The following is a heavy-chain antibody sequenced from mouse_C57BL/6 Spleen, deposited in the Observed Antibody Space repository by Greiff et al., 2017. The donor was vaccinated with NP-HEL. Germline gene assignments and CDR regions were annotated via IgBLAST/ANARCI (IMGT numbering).Heavy chain of an antibody. J-gene: IGHJ1*03. CDR3: TRNYGSSYWYFEV. CDR2: IYPGNSDT. CDR1: GYTFTSYW. V-gene: IGHV1-5*01. Sequence: EVQLQQSGTVLARPGASVKMSCKTSGYTFTSYWMHWVKQRPGQGLEWIGAIYPGNSDTSYNQKFKGKAKLTAVTSASTAYMELSSLTNEDSAVYYCTRNYGSSYWYFEVWGTGTTVTVSS. D-gene: IGHD1-1*01.